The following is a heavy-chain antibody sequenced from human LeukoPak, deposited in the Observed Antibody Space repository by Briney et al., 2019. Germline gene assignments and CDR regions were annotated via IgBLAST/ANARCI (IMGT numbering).Heavy chain of an antibody. D-gene: IGHD6-13*01. CDR3: AREYSSSWRRFHY. V-gene: IGHV3-30*04. J-gene: IGHJ4*02. Sequence: PGGSQTLSCRAAGFLFSICAVLWIRQAPGKGREWVADISYDGSNEYYADSVKGRFTISRDNSKNTLYLQMNSLRAEDTAVYNCAREYSSSWRRFHYWGQGTLVTVSS. CDR2: ISYDGSNE. CDR1: GFLFSICA.